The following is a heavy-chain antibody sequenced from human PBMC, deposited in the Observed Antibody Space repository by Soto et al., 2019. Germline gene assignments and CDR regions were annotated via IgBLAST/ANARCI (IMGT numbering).Heavy chain of an antibody. J-gene: IGHJ4*02. CDR3: ARSPGTYYYDSSGYYRFDY. V-gene: IGHV4-39*01. Sequence: QLQLQESGPGLVKPSETLSLTCTVSGGSISSSSYYWGWIRQPPGKGLEWIGSIYYSGSTYYNPSLKSRVTISVATSKNQFSLKLSSVTAADTAVYYCARSPGTYYYDSSGYYRFDYWGQGTLVTVSS. CDR1: GGSISSSSYY. D-gene: IGHD3-22*01. CDR2: IYYSGST.